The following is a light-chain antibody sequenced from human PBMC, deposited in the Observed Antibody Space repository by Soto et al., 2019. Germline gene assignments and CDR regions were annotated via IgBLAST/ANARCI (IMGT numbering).Light chain of an antibody. CDR2: DAS. V-gene: IGKV1-33*01. Sequence: DIQMTQSPSSVSASVGDRVTITCRASQGISSWLAWYQQKPGKAPKVLIYDASNLETGVPPRFSGTGSGTDFTFTISSLQTEDIATYYCQQYDSVPFTFGPGTKVDIK. CDR3: QQYDSVPFT. J-gene: IGKJ3*01. CDR1: QGISSW.